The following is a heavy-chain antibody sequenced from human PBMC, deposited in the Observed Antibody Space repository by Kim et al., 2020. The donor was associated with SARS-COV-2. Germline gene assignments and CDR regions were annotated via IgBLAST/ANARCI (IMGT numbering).Heavy chain of an antibody. Sequence: GGSLRLSCAASGFTFGDYAMHWVRQAPGKGLEWVSGISWNSGSIGYADSVKGRFTISRDNAKNSLYLQMNSLRAEDTALYYCAKDMEVGATWRYGMDVWGQGTTVTVSS. D-gene: IGHD1-26*01. CDR3: AKDMEVGATWRYGMDV. V-gene: IGHV3-9*01. CDR1: GFTFGDYA. J-gene: IGHJ6*02. CDR2: ISWNSGSI.